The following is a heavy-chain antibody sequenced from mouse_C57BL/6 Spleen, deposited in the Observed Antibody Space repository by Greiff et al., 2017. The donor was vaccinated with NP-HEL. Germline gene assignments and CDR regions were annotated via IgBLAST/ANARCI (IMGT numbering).Heavy chain of an antibody. CDR1: GFSLTSYG. CDR2: IWSGGST. CDR3: AREGVYYGNYWFAY. Sequence: QVQLQQSGPGLVQPSQSLSITCTVSGFSLTSYGVHWVRQSPGKGLEWLGVIWSGGSTDYNAAFISRLSIGKDNSKSQVFFKMNSLQADDTAIYYCAREGVYYGNYWFAYWGQGTLVTVSA. V-gene: IGHV2-2*01. J-gene: IGHJ3*01. D-gene: IGHD2-1*01.